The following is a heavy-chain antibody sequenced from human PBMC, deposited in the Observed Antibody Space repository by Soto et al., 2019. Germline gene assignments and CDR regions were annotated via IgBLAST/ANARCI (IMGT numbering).Heavy chain of an antibody. CDR3: AKEGLEYQLLFGGWFDP. Sequence: EVQLLESGGGLVQPGGSLRLSCAASGFTFSSYAMSWVRQAPGKGLELVSAISGSGGSTYYADSVKGRFTISRDNSKNTLYLQMNSLRAEDTAVYYCAKEGLEYQLLFGGWFDPWGQGTLVTVSS. D-gene: IGHD2-2*01. J-gene: IGHJ5*02. V-gene: IGHV3-23*01. CDR1: GFTFSSYA. CDR2: ISGSGGST.